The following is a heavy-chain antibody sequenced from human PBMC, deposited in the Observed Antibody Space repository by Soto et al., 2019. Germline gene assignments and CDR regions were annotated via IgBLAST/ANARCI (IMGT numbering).Heavy chain of an antibody. V-gene: IGHV1-2*06. CDR2: INPDGRAT. CDR3: ARESGGATATLDYYYFYRDV. CDR1: GDSFNDYY. Sequence: VQLAQSGAEVKKPGASVKVSCKTSGDSFNDYYIHWVRQAPGQGLEWMGRINPDGRATKDAQKFQGGVTMTRDTSIRTVYMDLSSLRSDDTAVYYCARESGGATATLDYYYFYRDVWGKGTTVTVSS. J-gene: IGHJ6*03. D-gene: IGHD5-12*01.